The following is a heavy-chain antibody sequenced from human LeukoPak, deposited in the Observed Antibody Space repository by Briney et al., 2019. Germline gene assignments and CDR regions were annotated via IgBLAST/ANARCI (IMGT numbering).Heavy chain of an antibody. CDR1: GYTFTGYY. D-gene: IGHD3-10*01. V-gene: IGHV1-46*01. CDR2: INPSGGST. Sequence: ASVKVSCKASGYTFTGYYVHWVRQAPGQGLEWMGIINPSGGSTSYAQKFQGRVTMTRDTSTSTVYMELSSLRSEDTAVYYCARSYGSGSYKGANDYWGQGTLVTVSS. J-gene: IGHJ4*02. CDR3: ARSYGSGSYKGANDY.